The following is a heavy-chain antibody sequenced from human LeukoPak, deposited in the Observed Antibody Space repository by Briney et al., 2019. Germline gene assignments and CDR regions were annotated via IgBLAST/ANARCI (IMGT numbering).Heavy chain of an antibody. J-gene: IGHJ4*02. CDR3: ARYSGIYGDDY. CDR2: FFSSGTT. D-gene: IGHD3-10*01. CDR1: GGSFTSFY. Sequence: SETLSLTCTVSGGSFTSFYWSWIRQPAGKGLEWIGRFFSSGTTNYNPSFKSRATISVDKSKNQFSLKLTSVTAADTAVYYCARYSGIYGDDYWGQGDLVSVSS. V-gene: IGHV4-4*07.